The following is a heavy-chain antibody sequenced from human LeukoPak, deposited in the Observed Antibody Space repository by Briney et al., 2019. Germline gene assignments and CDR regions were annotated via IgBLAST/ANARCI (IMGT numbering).Heavy chain of an antibody. V-gene: IGHV3-9*01. CDR2: ISWNSGSI. CDR3: AKMPDAFDI. CDR1: GFTFDDYA. J-gene: IGHJ3*02. Sequence: GGSLRLSCAASGFTFDDYAMHWVRQAPGKGLEWVSGISWNSGSIGYADSVKGRFTISRDNAKNSLYLQMNSLRAEDTALYYCAKMPDAFDIWGQGTMVTVSS. D-gene: IGHD1-14*01.